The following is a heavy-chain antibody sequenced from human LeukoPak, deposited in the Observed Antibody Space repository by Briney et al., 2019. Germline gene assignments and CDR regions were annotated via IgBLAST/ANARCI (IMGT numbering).Heavy chain of an antibody. Sequence: PSETLSLTCTVSGGPISDYYWTWIRQPPGKGLEWIGHIFYSGSTNYNPSLKGRVTISVDTSKNQFSLRLSSVTAADTAAYYCARCPTSPAGISAWIDPWGQGALVTVSS. D-gene: IGHD2-2*01. V-gene: IGHV4-59*01. CDR1: GGPISDYY. J-gene: IGHJ5*02. CDR3: ARCPTSPAGISAWIDP. CDR2: IFYSGST.